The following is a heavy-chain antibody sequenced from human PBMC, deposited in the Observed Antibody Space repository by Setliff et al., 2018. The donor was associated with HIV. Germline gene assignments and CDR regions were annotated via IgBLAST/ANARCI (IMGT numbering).Heavy chain of an antibody. CDR1: GGSFTDYY. J-gene: IGHJ4*02. D-gene: IGHD2-21*02. V-gene: IGHV4-34*01. CDR2: INHSGST. Sequence: LSLTCAVFGGSFTDYYWIWIRQPPGKGLEWIGEINHSGSTHYNPSLKSRFIISVDTSKNQFSLKVNSVTAADTAVYYCARGEFYCGTDCYWSSFDYWGQGILVTVSS. CDR3: ARGEFYCGTDCYWSSFDY.